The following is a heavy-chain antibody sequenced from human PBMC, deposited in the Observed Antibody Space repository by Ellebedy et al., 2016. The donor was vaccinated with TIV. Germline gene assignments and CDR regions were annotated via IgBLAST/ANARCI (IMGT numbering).Heavy chain of an antibody. Sequence: SGPTLVKPTQTLTLTCTFSGFSLSTSGVGVGWIRKPPGKALEWLALIYWDDDKRYSTSLKSRLTISKDTSKSQVVLTMTNMDPVDTATYYCARIGGYSYGLPFDYWGQGTLVTVSS. CDR2: IYWDDDK. D-gene: IGHD5-18*01. V-gene: IGHV2-5*02. CDR3: ARIGGYSYGLPFDY. J-gene: IGHJ4*02. CDR1: GFSLSTSGVG.